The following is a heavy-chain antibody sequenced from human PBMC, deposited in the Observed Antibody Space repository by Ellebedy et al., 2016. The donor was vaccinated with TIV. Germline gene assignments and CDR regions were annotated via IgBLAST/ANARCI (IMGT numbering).Heavy chain of an antibody. V-gene: IGHV1-8*01. CDR1: GYTFTSYD. Sequence: ASVKVSCXTSGYTFTSYDITWVRQASGQGLEWMGWMNPNSGKTGYAQMFQGRVTMTRNTSISTAYMELSSLRSEDTAVYYCARGRGFAESTHCDSWGQGTLVTVSS. D-gene: IGHD3-10*01. CDR3: ARGRGFAESTHCDS. J-gene: IGHJ4*02. CDR2: MNPNSGKT.